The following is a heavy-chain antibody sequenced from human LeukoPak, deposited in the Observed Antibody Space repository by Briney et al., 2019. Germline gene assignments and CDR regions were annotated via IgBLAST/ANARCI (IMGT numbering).Heavy chain of an antibody. CDR1: GFTFSDYY. J-gene: IGHJ4*02. D-gene: IGHD1-26*01. V-gene: IGHV3-23*01. CDR2: ISGSGGST. CDR3: AKDIPIVGAPDY. Sequence: GGSLRLSCAASGFTFSDYYMSWVRQAPGKGLEWVSAISGSGGSTYYADSVKGRFTISRDNSKNTLYLQMNSLRAEDTAVYYCAKDIPIVGAPDYWGQGTLVTVSS.